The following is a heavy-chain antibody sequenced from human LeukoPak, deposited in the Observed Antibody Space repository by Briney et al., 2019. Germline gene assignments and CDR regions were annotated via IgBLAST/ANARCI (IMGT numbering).Heavy chain of an antibody. D-gene: IGHD3-10*01. CDR2: IYTSGST. V-gene: IGHV4-61*02. J-gene: IGHJ4*02. CDR1: GGSISSGSYY. Sequence: PSQTLSLTCTVSGGSISSGSYYWSWIRQPAGKGLEWIGRIYTSGSTNYNPSLKSRVTISVDTSKNQFSLKLSSVTAADTAVYYCVRVPARRGLFDYWGQGTLVTVSS. CDR3: VRVPARRGLFDY.